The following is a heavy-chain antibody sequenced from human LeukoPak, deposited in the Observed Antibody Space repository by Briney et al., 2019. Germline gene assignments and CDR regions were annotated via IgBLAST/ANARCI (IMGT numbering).Heavy chain of an antibody. Sequence: GGPLRLSCTASGFTFGDYAISWVRKAPGKGLEWVGFIRSKAYGGTTEYASSVKGRFTISRDDSKSIAYLQMNSLKTGDTAVYYCTTSTLYGDFDYWGQGTLVTVSS. V-gene: IGHV3-49*04. CDR1: GFTFGDYA. D-gene: IGHD4-17*01. J-gene: IGHJ4*02. CDR2: IRSKAYGGTT. CDR3: TTSTLYGDFDY.